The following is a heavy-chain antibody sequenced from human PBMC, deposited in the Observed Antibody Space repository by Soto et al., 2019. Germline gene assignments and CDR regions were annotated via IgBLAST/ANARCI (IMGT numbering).Heavy chain of an antibody. CDR2: ISTDNGNT. CDR1: GYSFTSYG. Sequence: QVHLVQSGAEVRKPGASVKVSCKASGYSFTSYGISWVRQAPGQGLEWMGLISTDNGNTNYAHNLQGRVPMTIDPSTSTAYMELGSMGSDDTAVYYCARDVPDTSLFFYYYGMDVWGQGTTVTVSS. D-gene: IGHD2-21*01. V-gene: IGHV1-18*01. CDR3: ARDVPDTSLFFYYYGMDV. J-gene: IGHJ6*02.